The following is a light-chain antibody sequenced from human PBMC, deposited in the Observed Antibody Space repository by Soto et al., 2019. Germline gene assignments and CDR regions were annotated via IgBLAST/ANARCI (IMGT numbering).Light chain of an antibody. J-gene: IGLJ2*01. CDR2: DVT. V-gene: IGLV2-14*03. CDR1: SSDVGGYNY. Sequence: QSVPTQPASVSGSPGQSITISCTGTSSDVGGYNYVHWYQQHPGKAPKLIIYDVTNRPSGISNRFFGSKSGNTASLTISGLRTEDEATYYCSSYTSSVTMVFGGGTQLTVL. CDR3: SSYTSSVTMV.